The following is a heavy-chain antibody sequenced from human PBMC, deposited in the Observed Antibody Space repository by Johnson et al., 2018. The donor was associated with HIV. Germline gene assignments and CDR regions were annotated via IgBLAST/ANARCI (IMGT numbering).Heavy chain of an antibody. Sequence: VQLVESGGGLVKPGGSLRISCAGSGFTFSNVWMSWVRQAPGKGLEWVSVIYSGGRTYYAESVKGRFTISREHSKNTLYLQMSSLRVEDTAVYYCARDLVGVVAAAGPVGDAFDIWGQGTMVTVSS. CDR2: IYSGGRT. V-gene: IGHV3-66*01. D-gene: IGHD6-13*01. CDR1: GFTFSNVW. CDR3: ARDLVGVVAAAGPVGDAFDI. J-gene: IGHJ3*02.